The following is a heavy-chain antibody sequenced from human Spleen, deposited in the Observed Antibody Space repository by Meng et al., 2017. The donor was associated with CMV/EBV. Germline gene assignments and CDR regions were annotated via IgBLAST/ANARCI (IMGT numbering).Heavy chain of an antibody. CDR3: ATWTIVVVPAAKWDDY. CDR2: VYDSGST. V-gene: IGHV4-59*12. D-gene: IGHD2-2*01. J-gene: IGHJ4*02. CDR1: GDSINTYF. Sequence: SETLSLTCTVSGDSINTYFWSWIRQPPGKGLEWIGYVYDSGSTDYNPSLRSRVTISVDTSKNQFSLKLSSVTAADTAVYYCATWTIVVVPAAKWDDYWGQGTLVTVSS.